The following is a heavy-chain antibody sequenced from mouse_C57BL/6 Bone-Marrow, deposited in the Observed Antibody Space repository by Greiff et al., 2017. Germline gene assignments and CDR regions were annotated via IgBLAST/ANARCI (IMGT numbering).Heavy chain of an antibody. D-gene: IGHD1-1*01. CDR2: IDPSDSYT. J-gene: IGHJ2*01. CDR1: GYTFTSYW. Sequence: VKLQQPGAELVMPGASVKLSCKASGYTFTSYWMHWVKQRPGQGLEWIGEIDPSDSYTNYNQKFKGKSTLTVDKSSSTAYMQLSSLTSEDSAVYYWAREGIYYGSSSFDYWGQGTTLTVSS. V-gene: IGHV1-69*01. CDR3: AREGIYYGSSSFDY.